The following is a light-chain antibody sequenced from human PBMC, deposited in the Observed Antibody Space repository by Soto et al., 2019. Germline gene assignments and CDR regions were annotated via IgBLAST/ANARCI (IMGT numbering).Light chain of an antibody. CDR2: DAS. Sequence: AIQLTQSPSSLSASVGDSVTITCRASQGFRSALAWYQQTPGRAPKLLIYDASTLESGVPSRFSGSRSGTDVTLTVSSRQPDEFATNYCQQFCDYPCTFGPGTKVDF. CDR1: QGFRSA. V-gene: IGKV1D-13*01. CDR3: QQFCDYPCT. J-gene: IGKJ3*01.